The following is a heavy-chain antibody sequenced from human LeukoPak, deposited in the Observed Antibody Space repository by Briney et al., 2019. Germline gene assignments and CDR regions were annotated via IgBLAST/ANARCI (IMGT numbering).Heavy chain of an antibody. CDR1: GFMFHDYV. CDR2: VSWNSDHI. J-gene: IGHJ5*01. V-gene: IGHV3-9*01. Sequence: PGGSLRLSCVGSGFMFHDYVMHWVRQPPGKGLEWVSGVSWNSDHIGYADSVKGRFTISRDNDRNTLHLQMNSLRVEDTAFYFCTGSPSFTLGGGYLDSWGQGSLVTVSS. CDR3: TGSPSFTLGGGYLDS. D-gene: IGHD2-2*03.